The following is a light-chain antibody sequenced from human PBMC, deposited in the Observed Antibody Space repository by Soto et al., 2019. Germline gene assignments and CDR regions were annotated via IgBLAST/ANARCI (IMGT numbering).Light chain of an antibody. J-gene: IGLJ1*01. Sequence: QSALTQPPSGSGSPGQSVAISCTGTSSDVGTYNRVSWYQQPPGTAPKLMIYDVTNRPSGVPDRFSGSKSGNTASLTISGLQAEDEADYYCSSFTSSNTYVFGTGTKLTVL. V-gene: IGLV2-18*02. CDR3: SSFTSSNTYV. CDR2: DVT. CDR1: SSDVGTYNR.